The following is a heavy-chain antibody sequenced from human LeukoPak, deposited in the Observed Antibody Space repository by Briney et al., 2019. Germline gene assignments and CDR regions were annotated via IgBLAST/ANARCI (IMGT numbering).Heavy chain of an antibody. J-gene: IGHJ4*02. D-gene: IGHD6-13*01. CDR3: ARHRRWSSSWHYYFDY. CDR1: GYSFTSYW. V-gene: IGHV5-51*01. Sequence: ESLKISCKGSGYSFTSYWIGWVRQMPGKGLEWMGIIYPGDSDTRYSPSFQGQVTISADKSISTAYLQWSSLKASDTAMYYCARHRRWSSSWHYYFDYWGQGTLVTVSS. CDR2: IYPGDSDT.